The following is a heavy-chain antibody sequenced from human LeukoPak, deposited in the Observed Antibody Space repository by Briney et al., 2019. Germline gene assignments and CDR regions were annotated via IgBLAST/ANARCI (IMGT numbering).Heavy chain of an antibody. CDR3: ARDGYSYGAVFDY. CDR1: GGSTSSGSYY. CDR2: IYTSGST. J-gene: IGHJ4*02. V-gene: IGHV4-61*02. D-gene: IGHD5-18*01. Sequence: PSETLSLTCTVSGGSTSSGSYYWSWIRQPAGKGLEWIGRIYTSGSTNYNPSLKSRVTISVDTSKNQFSLKLSSVTAADTAVYYCARDGYSYGAVFDYWGQGTLVTVSS.